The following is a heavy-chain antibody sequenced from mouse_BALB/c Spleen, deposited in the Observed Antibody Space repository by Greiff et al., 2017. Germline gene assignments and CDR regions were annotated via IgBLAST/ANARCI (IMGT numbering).Heavy chain of an antibody. J-gene: IGHJ2*01. D-gene: IGHD2-1*01. CDR1: GYTFTSYW. V-gene: IGHV1-69*02. CDR3: TVYGNTYYFDY. Sequence: QVQLQQPGAELVRPGASVKLSCKASGYTFTSYWINWVKQRPGQGLEWIGNIYPSDSYTNYNQKFKDKATLTVDKSSSTAYMQLSSPTSEDSAVYYCTVYGNTYYFDYWGQGTTLTVSS. CDR2: IYPSDSYT.